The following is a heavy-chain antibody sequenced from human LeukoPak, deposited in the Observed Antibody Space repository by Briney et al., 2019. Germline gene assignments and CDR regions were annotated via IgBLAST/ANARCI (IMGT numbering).Heavy chain of an antibody. CDR2: VYYSGRT. CDR1: GGSISSYY. Sequence: SETLSLTCSVSGGSISSYYWSWMRRSPGKGLEWIGYVYYSGRTNDNPSLRSRVSISVDTSKNQFSLRLSSVTAADTAVYFCAIFDSSGSYFDYWGQGTLVTVSS. V-gene: IGHV4-59*01. CDR3: AIFDSSGSYFDY. D-gene: IGHD3-22*01. J-gene: IGHJ4*02.